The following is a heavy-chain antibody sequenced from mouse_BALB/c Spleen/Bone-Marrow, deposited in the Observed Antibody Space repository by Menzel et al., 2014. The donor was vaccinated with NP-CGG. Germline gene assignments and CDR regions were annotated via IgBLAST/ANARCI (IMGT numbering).Heavy chain of an antibody. D-gene: IGHD1-1*01. CDR3: ARDYYGSSYDY. CDR2: IYPGDGDT. Sequence: QVQLKQSGPELVKPGASVKISCKASGYAFSSSWMNWVKQRPGQGLEWIGRIYPGDGDTNYNGKFKGKATLTADKSSSTAYMQLSSLTSVDSAAYFCARDYYGSSYDYWGQGTTLTVSS. J-gene: IGHJ2*01. CDR1: GYAFSSSW. V-gene: IGHV1-82*01.